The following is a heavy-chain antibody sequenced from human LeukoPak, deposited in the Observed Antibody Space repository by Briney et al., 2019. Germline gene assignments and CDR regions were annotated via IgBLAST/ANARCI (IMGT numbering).Heavy chain of an antibody. CDR3: ARDWGYSSSWRPAYYYYYGMDV. D-gene: IGHD6-13*01. J-gene: IGHJ6*02. CDR1: GYTFTAYY. CDR2: INPNSGGT. V-gene: IGHV1-2*06. Sequence: ASVKVSCRASGYTFTAYYMHWVRQAPGQGLEWMGRINPNSGGTNYAQKFQGRVTMTRDTSISTAYMELSRLRSDDTAVYYCARDWGYSSSWRPAYYYYYGMDVWGQGTTVTVSS.